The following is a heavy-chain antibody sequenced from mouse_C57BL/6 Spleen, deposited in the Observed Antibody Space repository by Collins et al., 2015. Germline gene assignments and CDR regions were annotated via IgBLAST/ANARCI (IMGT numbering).Heavy chain of an antibody. Sequence: EVQLQQSVAELVRPGASVKLSCTASGFNXKNTYMHWVKQRPEQGLEWIGRIDPANGNTKYAPKFQGKATMTADTSSNTAYLQLSSLTSEDTAIYYCARERWLLRWFAYWGQGDSGHCLC. D-gene: IGHD2-3*01. CDR1: GFNXKNTY. CDR3: ARERWLLRWFAY. J-gene: IGHJ3*01. CDR2: IDPANGNT. V-gene: IGHV14-3*01.